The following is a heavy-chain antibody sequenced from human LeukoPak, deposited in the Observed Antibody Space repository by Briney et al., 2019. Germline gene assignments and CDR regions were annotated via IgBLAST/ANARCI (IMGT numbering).Heavy chain of an antibody. J-gene: IGHJ4*02. CDR2: ISGSGGST. CDR3: AKDLYNWNYYDY. Sequence: GGSLRLSCAASGFTFSSYAMSWVRQAPGKGLEWVSTISGSGGSTYYADSVKGRFTISRDNSKNTLYLQMNSLRAEDTAVYYCAKDLYNWNYYDYWGQGTLVTVSS. D-gene: IGHD1-20*01. V-gene: IGHV3-23*01. CDR1: GFTFSSYA.